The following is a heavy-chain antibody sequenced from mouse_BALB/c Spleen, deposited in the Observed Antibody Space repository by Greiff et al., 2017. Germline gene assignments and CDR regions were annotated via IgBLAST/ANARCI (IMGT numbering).Heavy chain of an antibody. J-gene: IGHJ4*01. Sequence: EVQRVESGGGLVQPGGSRKLSCAASGFTFSSFGMHWVRQAPEKGLEWVAYISSGSSTIYYADTVKGRFTISRDNPKNTLFLQMTSLRSEDTAMYYCARGGDYYGSRVAMDYWGQGTSVTVSS. D-gene: IGHD1-1*01. CDR3: ARGGDYYGSRVAMDY. CDR2: ISSGSSTI. CDR1: GFTFSSFG. V-gene: IGHV5-17*02.